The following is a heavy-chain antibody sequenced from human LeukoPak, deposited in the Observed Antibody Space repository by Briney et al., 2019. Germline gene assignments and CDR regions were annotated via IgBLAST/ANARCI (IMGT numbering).Heavy chain of an antibody. D-gene: IGHD3-22*01. CDR2: IWYDGSNK. CDR3: AKDDGSGYSIYY. J-gene: IGHJ4*02. CDR1: GFTFSSYG. Sequence: GGSLRLSCAASGFTFSSYGMHWVRQALGKGLEWVAVIWYDGSNKYYADSVKGRFTISRDNSKNTLYLQMNSLRAEDTAVYYCAKDDGSGYSIYYWGQGTLVTVSS. V-gene: IGHV3-33*06.